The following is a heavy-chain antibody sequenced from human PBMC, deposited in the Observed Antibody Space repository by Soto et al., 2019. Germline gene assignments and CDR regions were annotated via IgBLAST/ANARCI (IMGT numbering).Heavy chain of an antibody. D-gene: IGHD6-13*01. V-gene: IGHV4-31*03. CDR3: ARGPRGGLYSSSWYYFDY. J-gene: IGHJ4*02. Sequence: QVQLQESGPGLVKPSQTLSLTCTVSGGSISSGGYYWSWIRQHPGKGLEWIGYIYYSGSTYYNPSLKSRVTVSVDTSKNQFSLKLSSVTAADTAVYYCARGPRGGLYSSSWYYFDYWGQGTLVTVSS. CDR2: IYYSGST. CDR1: GGSISSGGYY.